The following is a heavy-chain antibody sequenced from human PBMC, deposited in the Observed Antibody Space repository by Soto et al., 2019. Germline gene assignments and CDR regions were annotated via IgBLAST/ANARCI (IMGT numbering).Heavy chain of an antibody. Sequence: QVQLVQSGAEVKKPGSSVKVSCKASGGTFSSYAISWVRQAPGQGLEWMGGIIPIFGTANYAQKFQGRVTITADESTSTAYTERSSLRSEDTAVYYCASSWSGRDYYYYGMDVWGQGTTVTVSS. CDR1: GGTFSSYA. CDR3: ASSWSGRDYYYYGMDV. J-gene: IGHJ6*02. D-gene: IGHD2-15*01. V-gene: IGHV1-69*12. CDR2: IIPIFGTA.